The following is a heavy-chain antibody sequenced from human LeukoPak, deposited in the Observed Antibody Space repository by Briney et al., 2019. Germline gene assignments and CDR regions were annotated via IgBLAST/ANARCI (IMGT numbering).Heavy chain of an antibody. D-gene: IGHD2-2*01. J-gene: IGHJ4*02. CDR3: ARLQLRHCSRTSCANEFDY. CDR1: GASITSYY. CDR2: IYASGST. Sequence: SETLSLTCTVSGASITSYYWSWIRQPAGKGLEWIGRIYASGSTTYNPSLKSRVTMAVDTSKTQFSLKLTSVTAADTAVYYCARLQLRHCSRTSCANEFDYWGQGTLVTVSS. V-gene: IGHV4-4*07.